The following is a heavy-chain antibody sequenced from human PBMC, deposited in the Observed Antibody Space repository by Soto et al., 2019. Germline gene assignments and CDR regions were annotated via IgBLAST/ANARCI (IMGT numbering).Heavy chain of an antibody. J-gene: IGHJ4*02. CDR3: ARASNSGNYYFDS. CDR1: GFTFSSYA. CDR2: ISYDGSNE. V-gene: IGHV3-30-3*01. D-gene: IGHD1-26*01. Sequence: QVQLVESGGGVVQPGRSLRLSCAASGFTFSSYAMHWVRQAPGKGLEWVAVISYDGSNEYYADSVKGRFTISRDNSKNTLYLQMNSLRAEDTAVYYCARASNSGNYYFDSWGQGTLVTVSS.